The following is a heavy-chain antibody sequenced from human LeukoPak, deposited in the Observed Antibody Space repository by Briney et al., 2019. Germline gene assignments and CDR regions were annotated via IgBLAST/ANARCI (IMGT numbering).Heavy chain of an antibody. Sequence: GGSLRLFCAASGFTFSSYGMHWVRQAPGKGLEWVALIWYDGSKQYYADSVKGRFTISRDNSKNTLHLQMNSLRAEDTAVFYCARLIGWSRFDPWGQGDLVSVSS. V-gene: IGHV3-33*01. D-gene: IGHD6-19*01. CDR1: GFTFSSYG. CDR2: IWYDGSKQ. CDR3: ARLIGWSRFDP. J-gene: IGHJ5*02.